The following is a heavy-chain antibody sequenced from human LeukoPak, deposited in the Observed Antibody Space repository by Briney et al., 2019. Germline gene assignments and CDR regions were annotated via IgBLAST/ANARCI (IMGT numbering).Heavy chain of an antibody. Sequence: ASVKVSCKASGYTFTGYYMHWVRQAPGQGPEWTGWIHPISGDTNQAQKFQGWVTLTRDTSISTAYMDLSRLTSDDTAVYYCARGLINGHDFDYWGQGTLVTVSS. CDR2: IHPISGDT. CDR3: ARGLINGHDFDY. CDR1: GYTFTGYY. J-gene: IGHJ4*02. D-gene: IGHD1-20*01. V-gene: IGHV1-2*04.